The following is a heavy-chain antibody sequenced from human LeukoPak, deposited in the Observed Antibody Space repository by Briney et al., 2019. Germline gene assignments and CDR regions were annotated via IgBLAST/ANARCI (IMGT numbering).Heavy chain of an antibody. Sequence: SETLSLTCAVYGGSFSGHYWSWIRQPPGKGLEWIGEINHSGSTNYNPSLKSRVTISVDTSKNQFSLKLSSVTAADTAVYYCAGELLQYFDYWGQGTLVTVSS. D-gene: IGHD1-26*01. CDR2: INHSGST. CDR1: GGSFSGHY. CDR3: AGELLQYFDY. V-gene: IGHV4-34*01. J-gene: IGHJ4*02.